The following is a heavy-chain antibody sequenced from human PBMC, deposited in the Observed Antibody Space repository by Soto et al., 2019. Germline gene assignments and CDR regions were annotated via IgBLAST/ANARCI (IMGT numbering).Heavy chain of an antibody. CDR2: IYATGTT. CDR1: GASISGYY. CDR3: ARGGLAARKGRWFDP. Sequence: PSETLSLTCTVSGASISGYYWSWIRKSAGKGLEWIGRIYATGTTDYNPSLKSRVMMSVDTSKKQFSLKVNSMTAADTAVYYCARGGLAARKGRWFDPWGQGTLVTVSS. D-gene: IGHD6-6*01. V-gene: IGHV4-4*07. J-gene: IGHJ5*02.